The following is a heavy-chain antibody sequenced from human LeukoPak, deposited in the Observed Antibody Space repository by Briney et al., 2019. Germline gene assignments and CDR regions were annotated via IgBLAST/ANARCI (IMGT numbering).Heavy chain of an antibody. Sequence: ASVKVSCKASGYTFTGYYMHWVRQAPGQGLEWMGWINPNSGGTNYAQKFQGRVTMTRDTSISTAYMELSSLRSDDTAVYYCAKVGVPATMELGTRGVATTIELDYWGQGTLVTVSS. V-gene: IGHV1-2*02. CDR2: INPNSGGT. CDR3: AKVGVPATMELGTRGVATTIELDY. D-gene: IGHD2-2*01. J-gene: IGHJ4*02. CDR1: GYTFTGYY.